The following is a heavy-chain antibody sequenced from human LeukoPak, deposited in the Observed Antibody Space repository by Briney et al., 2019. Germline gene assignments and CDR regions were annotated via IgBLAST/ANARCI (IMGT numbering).Heavy chain of an antibody. CDR3: ARVMQYDSSGYYYDDAFDI. J-gene: IGHJ3*02. D-gene: IGHD3-22*01. CDR2: INPNSGGT. Sequence: GASVKVSCTASGYTFTGYYMHWVRQAPGQGLEWMGWINPNSGGTNYAQKFQGRVTMTRDTSISTAYMELSRLRSDDTAVYYCARVMQYDSSGYYYDDAFDIWGQGTMVTVSS. CDR1: GYTFTGYY. V-gene: IGHV1-2*02.